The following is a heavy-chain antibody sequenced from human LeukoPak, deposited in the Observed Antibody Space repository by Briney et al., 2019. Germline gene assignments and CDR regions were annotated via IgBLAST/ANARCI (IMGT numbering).Heavy chain of an antibody. Sequence: GGSLRLSCAASGFTFSSYAMSWVRQAPGKGLEWVSAISGSGGSTYYADSVKGRFTISRDNSKNTLYLQMNSLRAEDTAVYYCAKGIGFVVVPGAMYYWGQGTLVTVSS. D-gene: IGHD2-2*01. CDR1: GFTFSSYA. CDR2: ISGSGGST. J-gene: IGHJ4*02. V-gene: IGHV3-23*01. CDR3: AKGIGFVVVPGAMYY.